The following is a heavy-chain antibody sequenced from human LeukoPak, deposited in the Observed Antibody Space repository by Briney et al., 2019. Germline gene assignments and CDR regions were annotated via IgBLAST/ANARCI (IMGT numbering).Heavy chain of an antibody. V-gene: IGHV4-61*02. J-gene: IGHJ6*03. CDR3: ARANYYGSGSYQYYYYYMDV. D-gene: IGHD3-10*01. Sequence: PSETLSLTCTVSGDSISSGSYYWSWLRQPAGKGLEWIGRIYTSGSTSYNPSLKSRVTISVDTSKNQFSLKLSSVTAADTAVYYCARANYYGSGSYQYYYYYMDVWGKGTTVTVSS. CDR2: IYTSGST. CDR1: GDSISSGSYY.